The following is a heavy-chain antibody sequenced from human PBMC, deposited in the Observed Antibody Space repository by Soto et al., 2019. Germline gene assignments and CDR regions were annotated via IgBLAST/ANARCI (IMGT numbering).Heavy chain of an antibody. J-gene: IGHJ4*02. CDR3: SMGAVSSGWGTVY. CDR1: GYTLTTSD. Sequence: QVQLVQSGAEVKKPGASVKVSCKASGYTLTTSDINWVRQATGQGLEWMGWMNPNSGNTGYAQKFQGRVTMTRDTYTSRGSMELSSLRSEDAVVYYCSMGAVSSGWGTVYWGEGTLVTVSS. CDR2: MNPNSGNT. D-gene: IGHD6-19*01. V-gene: IGHV1-8*01.